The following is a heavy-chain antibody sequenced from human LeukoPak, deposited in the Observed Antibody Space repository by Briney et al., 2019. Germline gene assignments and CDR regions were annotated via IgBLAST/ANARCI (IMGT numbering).Heavy chain of an antibody. D-gene: IGHD3-22*01. Sequence: ASVKVSCKASGYTFTSYGISWVRQAPGHGLEWMGWISAYNGNTNYAQKLQGRVTMTTDTSTSTAYMELRSLRSDDTAVYYCARDFAVESRGYPDYFDYWGQGTLVTVSS. V-gene: IGHV1-18*01. CDR2: ISAYNGNT. J-gene: IGHJ4*02. CDR1: GYTFTSYG. CDR3: ARDFAVESRGYPDYFDY.